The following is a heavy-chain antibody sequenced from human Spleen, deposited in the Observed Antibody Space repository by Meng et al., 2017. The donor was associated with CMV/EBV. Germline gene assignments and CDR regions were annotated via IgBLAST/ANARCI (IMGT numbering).Heavy chain of an antibody. Sequence: GESLKISCAASGFIFSSYWMSWVRQAPGKGLEWVSHISGSGSATYYADSVKGRFTISRDNAKNSLYLQMNSLRAEDTAVYYCARDLRHYHYGMDVWGQGTTVTVSS. V-gene: IGHV3-48*04. D-gene: IGHD6-6*01. J-gene: IGHJ6*02. CDR2: ISGSGSAT. CDR3: ARDLRHYHYGMDV. CDR1: GFIFSSYW.